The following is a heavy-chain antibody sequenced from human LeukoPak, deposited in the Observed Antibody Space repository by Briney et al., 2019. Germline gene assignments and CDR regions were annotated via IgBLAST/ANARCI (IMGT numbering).Heavy chain of an antibody. CDR2: ISGSGGST. D-gene: IGHD3-10*01. Sequence: AGGSLRLSCAASGFTFSSYAMSWVRQAPGKGLEWVSAISGSGGSTYYADSVKGRFTISRDNSKNTLYLQMNSLRAEDTAVYYCAKRVVTMVRGSGSDYWGQGTLVPVSS. CDR3: AKRVVTMVRGSGSDY. J-gene: IGHJ4*02. CDR1: GFTFSSYA. V-gene: IGHV3-23*01.